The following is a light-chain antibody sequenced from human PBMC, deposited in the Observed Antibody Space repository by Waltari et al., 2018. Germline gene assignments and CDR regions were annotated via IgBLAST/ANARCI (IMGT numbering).Light chain of an antibody. J-gene: IGLJ3*02. V-gene: IGLV1-44*01. CDR3: ASWDDSLNGHWV. Sequence: QSVLTQPPSASGAPGQRVTISCSGSYSNIGSNVVNWYQQLPGKAPKLLIYRSDVRPSGCPVRFSGSKSVSSASLAIDGLHSEDEAEYYCASWDDSLNGHWVFGGGTKVTVL. CDR1: YSNIGSNV. CDR2: RSD.